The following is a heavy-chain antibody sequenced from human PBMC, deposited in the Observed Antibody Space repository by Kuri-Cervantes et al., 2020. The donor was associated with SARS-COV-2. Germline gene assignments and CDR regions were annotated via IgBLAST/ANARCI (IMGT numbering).Heavy chain of an antibody. Sequence: SETLSLTCTVSGGSISSHYWGWIRQPPGKGLEWIGSIYYSGSTYYNPSLKSRVTISVDTSKNQFSLKLSSVTAADTAVYYCARDSEYYDFWNGYTYYYMDVWGKGTTVTVSS. CDR3: ARDSEYYDFWNGYTYYYMDV. CDR1: GGSISSHY. J-gene: IGHJ6*03. D-gene: IGHD3-3*01. CDR2: IYYSGST. V-gene: IGHV4-39*07.